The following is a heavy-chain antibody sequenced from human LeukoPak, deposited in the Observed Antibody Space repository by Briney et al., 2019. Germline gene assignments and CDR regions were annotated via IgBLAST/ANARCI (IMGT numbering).Heavy chain of an antibody. J-gene: IGHJ6*03. CDR2: INHSGRT. CDR3: ARAGSNFYDSSGYYWDYYYYMDV. CDR1: GGSFSGYY. V-gene: IGHV4-34*01. D-gene: IGHD3-22*01. Sequence: PSETLSLTCAVYGGSFSGYYWIWIRQPPGKGLEWIGEINHSGRTNYNPFLKSRVTISVDTSKNQFSLKLSSVTAADTAVYYCARAGSNFYDSSGYYWDYYYYMDVWGKGTTVTVSS.